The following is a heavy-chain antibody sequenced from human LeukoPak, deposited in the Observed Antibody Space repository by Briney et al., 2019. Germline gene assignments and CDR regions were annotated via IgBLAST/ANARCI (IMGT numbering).Heavy chain of an antibody. Sequence: GGSLRLSCAASGFTFDDYAMHWVRQAPGKGLEWVSLISWDGGSTYYADSVKGRFTISRDNSKNSLYLQMNSLRAEDTALYYCAKDPMVRGVTPYYFDYWGQGTLVTVSS. D-gene: IGHD3-10*01. CDR2: ISWDGGST. CDR1: GFTFDDYA. V-gene: IGHV3-43D*03. CDR3: AKDPMVRGVTPYYFDY. J-gene: IGHJ4*02.